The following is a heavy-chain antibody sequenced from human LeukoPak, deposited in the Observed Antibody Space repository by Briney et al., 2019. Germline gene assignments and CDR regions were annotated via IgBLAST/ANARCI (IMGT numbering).Heavy chain of an antibody. V-gene: IGHV3-7*01. J-gene: IGHJ6*03. CDR1: GFTFSSYW. D-gene: IGHD1-26*01. CDR3: ARDTYSGNYGNDYYYYMDV. Sequence: GGSLRLSCAASGFTFSSYWMSGVRQAPGKGLEWVANIKQDGREKYYVDSDKGRFTISRDNAKNSLYLQMDSLGPEDTAVYYFARDTYSGNYGNDYYYYMDVWGKGTTVTIPS. CDR2: IKQDGREK.